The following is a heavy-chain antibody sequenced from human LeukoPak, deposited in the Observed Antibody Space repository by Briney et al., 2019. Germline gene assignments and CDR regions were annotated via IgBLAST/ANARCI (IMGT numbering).Heavy chain of an antibody. CDR1: GFTFSDYA. CDR3: ARDRSGYANDAFDF. J-gene: IGHJ3*01. Sequence: GGSLRLSCAASGFTFSDYAMHWVRQARGKGREWVAVLSYGGTNKYYADDVKGRFTISRDNSKNTMFLQMNSLRAEDTAVYHCARDRSGYANDAFDFWGQGTMVTVSS. D-gene: IGHD3-3*01. V-gene: IGHV3-30-3*01. CDR2: LSYGGTNK.